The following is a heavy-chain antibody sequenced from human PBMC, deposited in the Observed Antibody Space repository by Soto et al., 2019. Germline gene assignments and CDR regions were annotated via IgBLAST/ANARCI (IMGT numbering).Heavy chain of an antibody. CDR3: ARPMHYGERDDAFDI. V-gene: IGHV4-39*01. CDR1: GGSISSSSYY. J-gene: IGHJ3*02. Sequence: SETLSLTCTVSGGSISSSSYYWGWIRQPPGKGLERIGSIYYSGSTYYNPSLKSRVTISVDTSKNQFSLKLSSVTAADTAVYYCARPMHYGERDDAFDIWGQGTMVTVSS. CDR2: IYYSGST. D-gene: IGHD4-17*01.